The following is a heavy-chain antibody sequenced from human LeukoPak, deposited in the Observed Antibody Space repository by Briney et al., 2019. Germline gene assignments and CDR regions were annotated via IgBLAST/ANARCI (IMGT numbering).Heavy chain of an antibody. CDR3: ARGVTMIVVVIHDWYFDL. CDR2: IYYTRST. D-gene: IGHD3-22*01. J-gene: IGHJ2*01. CDR1: GVSISSSSYY. Sequence: SETLSLTCTVSGVSISSSSYYWGWIRQPPGKGLEWIGSIYYTRSTYYNPSLKSRVTISVDTSKNQFSLKLTSVTAADTAVYYCARGVTMIVVVIHDWYFDLWGRGTLVTISS. V-gene: IGHV4-39*01.